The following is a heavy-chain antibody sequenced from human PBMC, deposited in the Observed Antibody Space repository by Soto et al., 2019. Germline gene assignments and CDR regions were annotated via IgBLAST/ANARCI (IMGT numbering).Heavy chain of an antibody. CDR2: ISGSGGST. CDR3: AKVSGYCSSTSCYGLPAYYYYGMDV. CDR1: GFTFSSYA. D-gene: IGHD2-2*03. V-gene: IGHV3-23*01. Sequence: EVQLLESGGGLVQPGGSLRLSCAASGFTFSSYAMSWVRQAPGKGLEWVSAISGSGGSTYYADSVKGRFTISRDNSKKTLYLQMNSLRAEDTAVYYCAKVSGYCSSTSCYGLPAYYYYGMDVWGQGTTVTVSS. J-gene: IGHJ6*02.